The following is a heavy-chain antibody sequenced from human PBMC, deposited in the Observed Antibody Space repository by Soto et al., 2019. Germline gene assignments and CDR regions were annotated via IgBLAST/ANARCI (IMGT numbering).Heavy chain of an antibody. D-gene: IGHD6-6*01. CDR1: GFTFTSSA. V-gene: IGHV1-58*01. Sequence: SVKVSCKASGFTFTSSAVQWVRQARGQRLEWIGWIVVGSGNTNYAQKFQERVTITRDMPTGTAYMELSSLRSEDTAVYYCAADDSSSSSEFYYYYYGMDVWGQRTTVTVSS. CDR3: AADDSSSSSEFYYYYYGMDV. J-gene: IGHJ6*02. CDR2: IVVGSGNT.